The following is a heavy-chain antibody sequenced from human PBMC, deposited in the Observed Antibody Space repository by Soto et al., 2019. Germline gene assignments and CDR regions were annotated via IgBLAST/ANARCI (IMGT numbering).Heavy chain of an antibody. V-gene: IGHV3-7*01. J-gene: IGHJ3*02. CDR2: IKQDGSEK. Sequence: GGSLRLSCAASGFTFSSYWMSWVRQAPGKGLEWVANIKQDGSEKYYVDSVKGRFTISRDNAKNSLYLQMNSLRAEDTAVYYCARSPLGPMIVAAGATDAFDIWGQGTMVTVSS. CDR1: GFTFSSYW. CDR3: ARSPLGPMIVAAGATDAFDI. D-gene: IGHD3-22*01.